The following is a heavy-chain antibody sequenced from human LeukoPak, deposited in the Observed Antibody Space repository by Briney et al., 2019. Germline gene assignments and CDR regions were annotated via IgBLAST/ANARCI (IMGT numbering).Heavy chain of an antibody. V-gene: IGHV1-8*03. J-gene: IGHJ6*03. Sequence: ASVKVSCKADGYSFTSFHINWVRQAPGQGPEWMGWMNPDTGSTGFAQKFQGRLTISQSSSIDTVYMELNSLTSEDTAVYYCARGSASHYYYYMDVWGKGTTVTISS. CDR1: GYSFTSFH. D-gene: IGHD6-25*01. CDR2: MNPDTGST. CDR3: ARGSASHYYYYMDV.